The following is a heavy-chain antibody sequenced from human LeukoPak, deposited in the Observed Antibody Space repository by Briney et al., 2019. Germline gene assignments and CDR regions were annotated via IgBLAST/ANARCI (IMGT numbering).Heavy chain of an antibody. CDR2: IIPILGIA. J-gene: IGHJ6*02. D-gene: IGHD3-9*01. V-gene: IGHV1-69*04. CDR1: GGTFSSYA. Sequence: ASVKVSCKASGGTFSSYAISWVRQAPGQGLEWMGRIIPILGIANYAQKFQGRVTITADKSTSTAYMELSSLRSEDTAVYYSARGHYDILTGYYTYGMDVWGQGTTVTVSS. CDR3: ARGHYDILTGYYTYGMDV.